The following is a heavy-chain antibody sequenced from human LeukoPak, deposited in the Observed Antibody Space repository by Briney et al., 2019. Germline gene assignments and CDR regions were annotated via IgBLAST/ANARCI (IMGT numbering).Heavy chain of an antibody. J-gene: IGHJ4*02. V-gene: IGHV3-23*01. CDR2: ISGSGGST. D-gene: IGHD2-15*01. CDR3: AKGTSSSCYSAPNY. CDR1: GFTFSSYA. Sequence: PGGSLRLSCAASGFTFSSYAMSWVRQAPGKGLEWVSAISGSGGSTYYANSVKGRFTISRDNSKNTLSLQLNSLRAEDTAVYYCAKGTSSSCYSAPNYWGQGTLVTVSS.